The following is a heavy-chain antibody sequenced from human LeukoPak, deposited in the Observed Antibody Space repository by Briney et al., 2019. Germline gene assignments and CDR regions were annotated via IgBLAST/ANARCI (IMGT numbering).Heavy chain of an antibody. Sequence: ASGFTFSSYDMSXVRQAPGKGLEWVSGINKSGGGTYYADSVKGRFTMSRDNSKNTLFLQMNSLRAEDTAVYYCAKVTWSSSGSDYWGQGTLVTVSS. CDR3: AKVTWSSSGSDY. D-gene: IGHD6-19*01. CDR1: GFTFSSYD. CDR2: INKSGGGT. V-gene: IGHV3-23*01. J-gene: IGHJ4*02.